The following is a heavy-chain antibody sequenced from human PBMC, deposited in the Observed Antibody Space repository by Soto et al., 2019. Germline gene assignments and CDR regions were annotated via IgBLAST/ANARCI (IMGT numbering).Heavy chain of an antibody. V-gene: IGHV1-46*01. D-gene: IGHD6-19*01. CDR1: GYTFTRFY. CDR2: INPSGDTT. J-gene: IGHJ4*02. CDR3: ARVLEGSGWFGTMGF. Sequence: GASVKVSCKTSGYTFTRFYLHWVRQAPGQGLQWMGLINPSGDTTTYAQKFQGRITMTRDTSTSTVYMEVRSLTSDDTAVYYCARVLEGSGWFGTMGFWGQGTLVTVSS.